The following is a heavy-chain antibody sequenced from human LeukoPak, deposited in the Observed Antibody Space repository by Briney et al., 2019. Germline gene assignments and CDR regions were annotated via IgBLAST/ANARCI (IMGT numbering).Heavy chain of an antibody. D-gene: IGHD6-13*01. CDR1: GGSVSCGSYY. J-gene: IGHJ4*02. V-gene: IGHV4-61*01. CDR2: IYSSGST. CDR3: ARGSSISWSPYYFEY. Sequence: SETLSLTCTVSGGSVSCGSYYWSWIRQPPGKGLEWIGYIYSSGSTNYKPSLKSRVTISKDTSKNQFSLKLTSVTAADTAVYYCARGSSISWSPYYFEYWGQGTLVTVSS.